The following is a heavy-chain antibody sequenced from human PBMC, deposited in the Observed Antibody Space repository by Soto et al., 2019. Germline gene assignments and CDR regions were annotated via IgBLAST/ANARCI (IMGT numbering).Heavy chain of an antibody. Sequence: QVQLVQSGAEVKKPGASVKVSCKVSGYTLSEVSMHWVRQAPGKGLEWMGGFDPEKGETIHAQKFQGRVTMTEDTSTDTADMGLSSLRSEDTAVYYCAIAENCSGGTCYSGHNWFDPWGQGTLVTVSS. CDR2: FDPEKGET. CDR3: AIAENCSGGTCYSGHNWFDP. J-gene: IGHJ5*02. V-gene: IGHV1-24*01. D-gene: IGHD2-15*01. CDR1: GYTLSEVS.